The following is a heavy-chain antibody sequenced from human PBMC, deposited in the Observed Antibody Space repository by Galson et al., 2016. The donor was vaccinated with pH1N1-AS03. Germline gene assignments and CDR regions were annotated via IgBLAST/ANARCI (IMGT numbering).Heavy chain of an antibody. V-gene: IGHV1-69*13. Sequence: SVKVSCKASGGPFTNFAINWVRQAPGQELEWMGGVLPLFGKTNYAEKFQGRLTITAGGISYMELNTLTSEDTAVDFCARNMGRGSALDTWRQGTMVTVSS. CDR2: VLPLFGKT. D-gene: IGHD3-16*01. J-gene: IGHJ3*02. CDR1: GGPFTNFA. CDR3: ARNMGRGSALDT.